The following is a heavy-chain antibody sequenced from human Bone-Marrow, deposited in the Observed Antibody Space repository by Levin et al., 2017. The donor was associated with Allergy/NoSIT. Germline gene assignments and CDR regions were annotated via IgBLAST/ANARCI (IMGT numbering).Heavy chain of an antibody. V-gene: IGHV3-11*01. D-gene: IGHD2-15*01. CDR2: IRGSDSAA. J-gene: IGHJ4*02. Sequence: SCAASGFILSHYYMTWIRQAPGKGLELISYIRGSDSAAYYSDSVKGRFTISRDNTKNTLYLQMNSVRAEDTAVYYCVRGEVGVAVTVGPLDYWGQGTLVTVSS. CDR1: GFILSHYY. CDR3: VRGEVGVAVTVGPLDY.